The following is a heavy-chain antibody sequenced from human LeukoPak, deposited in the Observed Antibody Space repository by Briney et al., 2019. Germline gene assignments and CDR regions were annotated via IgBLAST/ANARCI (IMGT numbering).Heavy chain of an antibody. J-gene: IGHJ4*02. CDR2: IYYSGST. V-gene: IGHV4-59*01. Sequence: SETLSLTCTVSGGSISSYYWSWIRQPPGKGLEWIGYIYYSGSTNYNPSLKSRVTISVDTSKNQFSLKLSSVTAADTAVYYCARERTHGGIDYWGQGTLVTVSS. D-gene: IGHD4-23*01. CDR1: GGSISSYY. CDR3: ARERTHGGIDY.